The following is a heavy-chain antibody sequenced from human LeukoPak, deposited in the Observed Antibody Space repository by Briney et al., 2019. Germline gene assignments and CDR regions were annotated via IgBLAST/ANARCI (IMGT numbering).Heavy chain of an antibody. V-gene: IGHV4-61*05. CDR2: IYYSGST. CDR3: ARGEGGDCCNGGY. CDR1: GGSISSSSYY. D-gene: IGHD2-21*02. Sequence: SETLSLTCTVSGGSISSSSYYWGWIRQPPGKGLEWIGYIYYSGSTNYNPSLKSRVTISVDTSKNQFSLKLSSVTAADTAVYYCARGEGGDCCNGGYWGQGTLVTVSS. J-gene: IGHJ4*02.